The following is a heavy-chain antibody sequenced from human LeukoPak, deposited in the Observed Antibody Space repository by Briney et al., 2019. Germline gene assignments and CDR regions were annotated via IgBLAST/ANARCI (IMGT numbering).Heavy chain of an antibody. CDR3: ARELVAGTFDH. Sequence: GGSLRLPCGASEFNVNDYYMSWVRQAPGKGLEWISDIGGSDSIVAYAGSVEGRFTISRDIAKNSLFLQMNCLRADDTAVYYCARELVAGTFDHWGQGILVTVSS. V-gene: IGHV3-11*01. CDR2: IGGSDSIV. J-gene: IGHJ4*02. D-gene: IGHD1-7*01. CDR1: EFNVNDYY.